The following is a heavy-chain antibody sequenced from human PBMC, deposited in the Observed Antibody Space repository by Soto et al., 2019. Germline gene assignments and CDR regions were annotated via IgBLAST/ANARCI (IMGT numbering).Heavy chain of an antibody. J-gene: IGHJ6*02. CDR3: ARSQYYDFWSGYYIFGDYYYGMDV. D-gene: IGHD3-3*01. V-gene: IGHV1-3*01. CDR2: INAGNGNT. CDR1: GYTFTSYA. Sequence: GASVKVSCKASGYTFTSYAMHWVLQAPGQRLGWMGWINAGNGNTKYSQKFQGRVTITRDTSASTAYMELSSLRSEDTAVYYCARSQYYDFWSGYYIFGDYYYGMDVWGQGTTVTVSS.